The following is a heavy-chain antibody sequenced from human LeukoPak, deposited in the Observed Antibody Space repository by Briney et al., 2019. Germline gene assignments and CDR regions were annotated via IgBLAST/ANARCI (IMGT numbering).Heavy chain of an antibody. V-gene: IGHV3-23*01. CDR2: ISGSGGTK. D-gene: IGHD6-19*01. J-gene: IGHJ4*02. CDR1: GFTFSSYV. Sequence: PGGSLRLSCAASGFTFSSYVMSWVRQAPGKGLEWVSGISGSGGTKYYADSAKGRLTISRDNSKNTLYLQKNSLRADDTALYYCAKERSGGWPFDYWGQGTLVTVSS. CDR3: AKERSGGWPFDY.